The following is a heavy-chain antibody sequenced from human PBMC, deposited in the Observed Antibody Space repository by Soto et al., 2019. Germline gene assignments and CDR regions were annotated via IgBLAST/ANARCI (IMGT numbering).Heavy chain of an antibody. V-gene: IGHV1-3*01. D-gene: IGHD1-26*01. Sequence: ASVKVSCKASGYTFTGYAMHWVHQAPGQRLEWMGWINAGNGNTKYSQKFQGRVTITRDTSASTAYMELSSLRSEDTAVYYCARGGSLYWYFDLWGRRTLVTVSS. CDR2: INAGNGNT. CDR1: GYTFTGYA. J-gene: IGHJ2*01. CDR3: ARGGSLYWYFDL.